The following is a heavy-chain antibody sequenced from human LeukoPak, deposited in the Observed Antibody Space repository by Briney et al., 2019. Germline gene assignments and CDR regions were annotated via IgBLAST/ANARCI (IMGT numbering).Heavy chain of an antibody. Sequence: GGSLRLSCAASGFTFSSYSMNWVRQAPGKGLEWVPSIDFTSRYIYNADSVKGRFTTSRDNAKNSLDLQMNSLKVEDTAVYYCATPAAGPGAEYSLYWGQGTLVIVSS. V-gene: IGHV3-21*01. CDR3: ATPAAGPGAEYSLY. J-gene: IGHJ1*01. CDR1: GFTFSSYS. CDR2: IDFTSRYI. D-gene: IGHD6-13*01.